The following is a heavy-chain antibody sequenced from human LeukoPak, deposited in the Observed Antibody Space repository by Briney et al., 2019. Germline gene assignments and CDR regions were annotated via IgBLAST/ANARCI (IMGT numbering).Heavy chain of an antibody. CDR3: AKGTRRQQLAYFDY. CDR2: IIGSGDST. J-gene: IGHJ4*02. D-gene: IGHD6-13*01. V-gene: IGHV3-23*01. Sequence: PGGSLRLSCAASGFIFSSYAMTWVRQAPGKGLEWVSGIIGSGDSTYYADSVKGRFTISRDNSKNTVYLQMSSLRAEDTAVYYCAKGTRRQQLAYFDYWGQGTLVTVSS. CDR1: GFIFSSYA.